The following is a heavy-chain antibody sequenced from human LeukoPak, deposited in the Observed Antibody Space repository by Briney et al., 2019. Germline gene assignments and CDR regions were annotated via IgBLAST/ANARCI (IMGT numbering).Heavy chain of an antibody. V-gene: IGHV4-59*12. D-gene: IGHD6-13*01. J-gene: IGHJ6*03. CDR1: GGSISSYY. Sequence: SETLSLTCTVSGGSISSYYWSWIRQPPGKGLEWIGNIYYSGSTNYNPSLKSRVTISVDTSKNQFSLKLSSVTAADTAVYYCARIHPVYSSSWYDGYYMDVWGKGTTVTVSS. CDR3: ARIHPVYSSSWYDGYYMDV. CDR2: IYYSGST.